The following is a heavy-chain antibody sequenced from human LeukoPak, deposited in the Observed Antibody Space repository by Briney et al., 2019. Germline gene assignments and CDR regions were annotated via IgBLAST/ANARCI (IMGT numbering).Heavy chain of an antibody. D-gene: IGHD2-2*01. CDR2: ISGSGGST. Sequence: GGSLRLSCAASGFTFSTYAMSWVRQGPGKGLEWVSSISGSGGSTYYADSVKGRFTISRDNSENTLYLQMNSLRAEDTAVYYCARKGYCSSTSCYAFDYWGQGTLVTVSS. CDR1: GFTFSTYA. J-gene: IGHJ4*02. V-gene: IGHV3-23*01. CDR3: ARKGYCSSTSCYAFDY.